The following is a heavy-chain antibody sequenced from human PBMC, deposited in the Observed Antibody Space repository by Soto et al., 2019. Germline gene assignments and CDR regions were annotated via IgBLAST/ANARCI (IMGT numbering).Heavy chain of an antibody. D-gene: IGHD6-6*01. Sequence: SGPTLVNPTQTLTLTCTFSGFSLSTSGVGVGWIRQPPGKALEWLALIYWNDDKRNSPSLKSRLTITKDTSKNQVVLTMTNMDPVDTATYYCAHRGLVRWARVFDYWGQGTLVTVSS. CDR2: IYWNDDK. CDR1: GFSLSTSGVG. CDR3: AHRGLVRWARVFDY. J-gene: IGHJ4*02. V-gene: IGHV2-5*01.